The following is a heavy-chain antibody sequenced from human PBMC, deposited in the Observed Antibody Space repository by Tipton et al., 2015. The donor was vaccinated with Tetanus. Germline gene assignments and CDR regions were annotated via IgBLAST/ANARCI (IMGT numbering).Heavy chain of an antibody. CDR2: VSYSGST. J-gene: IGHJ4*02. CDR3: ARANYDFPKKGPFDS. CDR1: GDSVRSGDYQ. Sequence: GLVKPSETLSLTCTVSGDSVRSGDYQWNWIRQSPGKGLEWIGYVSYSGSTNSNYSLKSRITISQDTSKNQFSLRLTSVTAADTAVYYCARANYDFPKKGPFDSWGQGSLVIVSS. V-gene: IGHV4-61*08. D-gene: IGHD3-3*01.